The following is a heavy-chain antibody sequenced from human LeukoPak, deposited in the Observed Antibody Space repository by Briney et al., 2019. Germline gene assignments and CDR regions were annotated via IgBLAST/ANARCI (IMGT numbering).Heavy chain of an antibody. CDR1: GYTFTSYY. CDR3: ARDYYGSGSFFSHFDY. J-gene: IGHJ4*02. CDR2: INPSGGST. Sequence: ASVKVSCKASGYTFTSYYLHWVRQAPGQGLEWMGVINPSGGSTSYAQKFQGRVPMTRDTSTSTVYMELSSLRSEDTAVYYCARDYYGSGSFFSHFDYWGQGTLVTVSS. D-gene: IGHD3-10*01. V-gene: IGHV1-46*01.